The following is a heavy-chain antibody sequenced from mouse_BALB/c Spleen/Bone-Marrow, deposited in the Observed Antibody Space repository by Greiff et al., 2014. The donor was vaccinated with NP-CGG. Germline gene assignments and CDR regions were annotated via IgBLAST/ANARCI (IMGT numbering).Heavy chain of an antibody. Sequence: EVQRAESGGGLVKPGGSLKLSCAASGFTFSSYAMSWVRQTPEKRLEWVASISSGGSTYYPDSVKGRFTISRDNARNILYLQMSSLRSEDTAMYYCAREEYGQKVYAMDYWGQGTSVTVSS. D-gene: IGHD2-10*02. CDR1: GFTFSSYA. CDR2: ISSGGST. V-gene: IGHV5-6-5*01. J-gene: IGHJ4*01. CDR3: AREEYGQKVYAMDY.